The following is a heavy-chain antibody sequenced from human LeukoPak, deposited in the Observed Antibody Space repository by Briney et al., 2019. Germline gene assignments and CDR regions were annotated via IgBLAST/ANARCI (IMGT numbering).Heavy chain of an antibody. V-gene: IGHV4-34*01. CDR3: AKDTQWLVQVADY. CDR2: INHSGST. CDR1: GGSFSGYY. D-gene: IGHD6-19*01. J-gene: IGHJ4*02. Sequence: SETLSLTCAVYGGSFSGYYWSWIRQPPGKGLEWIGEINHSGSTNYNPSLKSRVTISVDTSKNQFSLKLSSVTAADTAVYYCAKDTQWLVQVADYWGQGTLVTVSS.